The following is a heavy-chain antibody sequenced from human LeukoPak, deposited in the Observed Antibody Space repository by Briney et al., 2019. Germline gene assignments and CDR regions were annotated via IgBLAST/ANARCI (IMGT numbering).Heavy chain of an antibody. V-gene: IGHV3-23*01. CDR2: VSTSGGGT. Sequence: GGSQRLSCAASGFTFSSYAMTWVRQAPGKGLEWVSTVSTSGGGTYYPDSVKGRFTISRDNSKNTLYLQMNSLRAEDTAVYYCAKRYNSEYLAPVQNGGQATLATVSS. CDR3: AKRYNSEYLAPVQN. D-gene: IGHD1-1*01. J-gene: IGHJ4*02. CDR1: GFTFSSYA.